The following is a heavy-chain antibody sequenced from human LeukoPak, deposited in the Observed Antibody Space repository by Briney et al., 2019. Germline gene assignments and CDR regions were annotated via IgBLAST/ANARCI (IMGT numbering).Heavy chain of an antibody. D-gene: IGHD6-19*01. Sequence: SQTLSLTCALSGDSVSINSAAWNWLRQSPSRGLEWLGRIYYRSKWYNDYAVSVKSRITINPDTSKNQFSLQLHSVSPEGTAVYYCARDKYSSGWYWYDYWGQGTLVTVSS. CDR3: ARDKYSSGWYWYDY. CDR2: IYYRSKWYN. J-gene: IGHJ4*02. CDR1: GDSVSINSAA. V-gene: IGHV6-1*01.